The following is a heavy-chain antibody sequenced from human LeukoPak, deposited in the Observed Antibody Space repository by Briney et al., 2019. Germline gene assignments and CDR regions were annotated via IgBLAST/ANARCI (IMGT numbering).Heavy chain of an antibody. Sequence: PGGSLRLSCPASGFTFSSYWMSWVRQAPGKGLEWVANIKQDGSEKYYVDSVKGRFTISRDNTKKSLYLEMNSLRAEDTAVYYCARGRGSDYWGQGTPVTVSS. CDR1: GFTFSSYW. J-gene: IGHJ4*02. V-gene: IGHV3-7*01. D-gene: IGHD1-1*01. CDR2: IKQDGSEK. CDR3: ARGRGSDY.